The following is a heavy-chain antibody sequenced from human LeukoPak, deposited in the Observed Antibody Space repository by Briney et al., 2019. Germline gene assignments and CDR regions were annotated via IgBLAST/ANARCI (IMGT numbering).Heavy chain of an antibody. J-gene: IGHJ6*03. V-gene: IGHV3-48*03. Sequence: GGSLRLSCAASGFTFSSYEMNWVRQAPGKGLEWVSYISSSGSTIYYADSVKGRLTISRDNAKNSLYLQMNSLRAEDTAVYYCARRTGRVGATRIGYYYYYMDVWGKGTTVTISS. CDR3: ARRTGRVGATRIGYYYYYMDV. D-gene: IGHD1-26*01. CDR2: ISSSGSTI. CDR1: GFTFSSYE.